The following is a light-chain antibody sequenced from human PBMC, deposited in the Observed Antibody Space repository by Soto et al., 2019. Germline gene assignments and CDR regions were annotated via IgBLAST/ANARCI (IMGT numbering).Light chain of an antibody. CDR3: QSYDATNQV. CDR1: SGSIASHY. CDR2: EDN. V-gene: IGLV6-57*01. Sequence: NFMLTQPHAVSDSPGTTVIISCTRSSGSIASHYVQCYQQRPGSSPTTVIYEDNQRPSGVPDRFSGSIDSSSNSASLTISGLETEDEADYYCQSYDATNQVFGGGTKLTVL. J-gene: IGLJ3*02.